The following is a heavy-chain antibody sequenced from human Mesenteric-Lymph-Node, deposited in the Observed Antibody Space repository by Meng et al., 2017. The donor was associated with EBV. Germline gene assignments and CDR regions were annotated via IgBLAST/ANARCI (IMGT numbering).Heavy chain of an antibody. D-gene: IGHD3-9*01. CDR1: GFPFNRRGVG. CDR3: ARHLDGTGFYVY. Sequence: QITLKESAPTLVKPTLTLTLTCTLSGFPFNRRGVGVGWIRQPPGKALEWLAVIYWDDDKRYNPSLRSRLTITKDTSDNQVVISVTNMDPVDTATYYCARHLDGTGFYVYWGQGILVTVSS. J-gene: IGHJ4*02. CDR2: IYWDDDK. V-gene: IGHV2-5*02.